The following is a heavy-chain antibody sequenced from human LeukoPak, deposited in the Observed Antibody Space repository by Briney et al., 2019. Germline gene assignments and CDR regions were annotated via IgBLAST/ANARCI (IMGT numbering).Heavy chain of an antibody. V-gene: IGHV6-1*01. CDR3: ARDLSLAMYE. CDR2: TYYRSKWYN. Sequence: SQTLSLTCALSGDSLSSNSAAWSWIRQSPSRGLEWLGRTYYRSKWYNDYAVSVKSLITISPDTSKNQFSLQLNAVTPEDTAVYYCARDLSLAMYEWGQGTLVTVSS. J-gene: IGHJ4*02. CDR1: GDSLSSNSAA. D-gene: IGHD6-6*01.